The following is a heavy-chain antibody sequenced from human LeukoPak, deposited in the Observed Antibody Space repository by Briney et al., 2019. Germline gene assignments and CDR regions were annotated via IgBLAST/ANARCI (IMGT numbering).Heavy chain of an antibody. Sequence: GGSLRLSCTVSGFTVSSNSMSWVRQAPGKGLEWVSFIYSDNAHYSDSVKGRFTISRDNSKNTLYLQMNSLRAEDTAVYYCANGGRGSGYYAPFDYWGQGTLVTVSS. V-gene: IGHV3-66*03. CDR2: IYSDNA. J-gene: IGHJ4*02. CDR3: ANGGRGSGYYAPFDY. D-gene: IGHD3-22*01. CDR1: GFTVSSNS.